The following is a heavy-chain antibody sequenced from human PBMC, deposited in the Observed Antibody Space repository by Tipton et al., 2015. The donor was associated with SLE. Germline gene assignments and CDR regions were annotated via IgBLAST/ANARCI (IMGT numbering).Heavy chain of an antibody. D-gene: IGHD6-13*01. CDR1: GGSISSSSYY. V-gene: IGHV4-39*07. CDR2: IYYSGGT. CDR3: ASPLYSSSWYNWFDP. J-gene: IGHJ5*02. Sequence: TLSLTCTVSGGSISSSSYYWGWIRQPPGKGLEWIGSIYYSGGTYYNPSLKSRVTISVDTSKNQFSLKLSSVTAADTAVYYCASPLYSSSWYNWFDPWGQGTLVIVSS.